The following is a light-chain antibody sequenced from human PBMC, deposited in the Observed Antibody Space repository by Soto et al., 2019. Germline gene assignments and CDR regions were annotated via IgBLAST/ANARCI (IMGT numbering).Light chain of an antibody. CDR2: EVT. J-gene: IGLJ2*01. CDR3: SSYTSVSTWL. CDR1: SRDVGGDNY. V-gene: IGLV2-14*01. Sequence: QSALTQPASVSGSPGQAITISCAGTSRDVGGDNYVSWYQQYPGKAPKVIISEVTNRTPGVPNRFSGSKSGNTAFLTISGLQAEDEADYYCSSYTSVSTWLFGGGTQLTVL.